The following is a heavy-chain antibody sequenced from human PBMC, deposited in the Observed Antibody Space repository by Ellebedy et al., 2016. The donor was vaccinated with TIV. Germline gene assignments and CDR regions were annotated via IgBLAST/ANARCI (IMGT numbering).Heavy chain of an antibody. CDR1: GGSISSGGYY. CDR2: IYHSGST. V-gene: IGHV4-30-2*01. Sequence: MPSETLSLTCTVSGGSISSGGYYWNWIRQHPGKGLEWIGYIYHSGSTYYNPSLKSRVTISVDRSKNQFSLKLSSVTAADTAVYYCARGRIQLAYWGQGTLVTVSS. J-gene: IGHJ4*02. CDR3: ARGRIQLAY.